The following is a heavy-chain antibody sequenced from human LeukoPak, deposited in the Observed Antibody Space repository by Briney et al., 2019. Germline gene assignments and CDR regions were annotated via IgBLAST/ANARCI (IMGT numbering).Heavy chain of an antibody. V-gene: IGHV3-21*01. J-gene: IGHJ6*02. CDR3: ASSRIAAASYGMDV. CDR2: ISSSSSYI. CDR1: GFTFSSYA. D-gene: IGHD6-13*01. Sequence: GGSLRLSCGASGFTFSSYAMTWVRQAPGKGLEWVSSISSSSSYIYYADSVKGRFTISRDNAKNSLYLQMNSLRAEDTAVYYCASSRIAAASYGMDVWGQGTTVTVSS.